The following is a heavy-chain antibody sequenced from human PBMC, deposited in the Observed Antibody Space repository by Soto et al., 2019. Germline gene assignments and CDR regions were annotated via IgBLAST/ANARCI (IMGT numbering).Heavy chain of an antibody. Sequence: SQTLSLTCAIPGDSVSSNSAAWNWIRQSPSRGLEWLGRTYYRSKWYNDYAVSVKSRITINPDTSKNQFSLQLNSVTPEDTAVYYCARDRLLVPLYNWNYEEDNWFDPWGQGTLVTVSS. CDR2: TYYRSKWYN. CDR3: ARDRLLVPLYNWNYEEDNWFDP. J-gene: IGHJ5*02. CDR1: GDSVSSNSAA. V-gene: IGHV6-1*01. D-gene: IGHD1-7*01.